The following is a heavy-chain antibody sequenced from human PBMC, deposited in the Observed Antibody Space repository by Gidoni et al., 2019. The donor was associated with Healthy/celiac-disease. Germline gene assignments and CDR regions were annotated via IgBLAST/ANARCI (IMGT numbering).Heavy chain of an antibody. CDR2: IIPIFSTA. Sequence: QAQLVQSEAEVKKPGSSVKVSCKSSGGTFSSYAISWVRQAPGQRLESMGGIIPIFSTANYEQKFQGRVTITADESTSTAYMMMSSLRSEDTAVYYCARDNTVVAATNFFDYWGQGTLVTVSS. V-gene: IGHV1-69*01. J-gene: IGHJ4*02. D-gene: IGHD2-15*01. CDR1: GGTFSSYA. CDR3: ARDNTVVAATNFFDY.